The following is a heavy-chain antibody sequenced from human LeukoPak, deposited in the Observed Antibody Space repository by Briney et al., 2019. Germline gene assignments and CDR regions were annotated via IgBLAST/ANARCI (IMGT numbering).Heavy chain of an antibody. CDR1: GFTFSSYE. Sequence: PGGSLRLSCAASGFTFSSYEMNWVRQAPGKGLEWVSYIGSSGSSMYAGSVKGRFTISRDNAKNSLYLQMNSLRVEDTAVYYCASGGSGYFYEDWGQGTLVTVSS. J-gene: IGHJ4*02. CDR3: ASGGSGYFYED. V-gene: IGHV3-48*03. CDR2: IGSSGSSM. D-gene: IGHD3-22*01.